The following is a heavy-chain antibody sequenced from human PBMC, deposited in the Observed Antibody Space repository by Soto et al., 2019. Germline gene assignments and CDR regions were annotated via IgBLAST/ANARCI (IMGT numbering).Heavy chain of an antibody. V-gene: IGHV4-59*01. J-gene: IGHJ3*02. CDR2: IHYSGST. Sequence: QVQLQESGPGLVKPSETLSLTCTVSGGSINSFCWSWIRQPPGKGLEWIGYIHYSGSTNYNPSLKSRVTISVDTSKNQFSLNLSSVTAADTAVYYCAREETVTYAFDIWGQGTMVTVSS. D-gene: IGHD2-21*02. CDR3: AREETVTYAFDI. CDR1: GGSINSFC.